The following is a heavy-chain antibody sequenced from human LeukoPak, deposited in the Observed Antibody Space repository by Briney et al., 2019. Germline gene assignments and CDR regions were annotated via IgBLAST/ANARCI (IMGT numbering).Heavy chain of an antibody. V-gene: IGHV5-51*01. D-gene: IGHD1-1*01. CDR1: GYSFTNYW. J-gene: IGHJ4*02. CDR3: ARAWNFDY. CDR2: INPGDSDA. Sequence: GESLKISCKGSGYSFTNYWIGWVRQMPVKGPEWMGIINPGDSDARYSPSFQGQVTISADKSISTAYLQWSSLKASDTAIYYCARAWNFDYWGQGTLVTVSS.